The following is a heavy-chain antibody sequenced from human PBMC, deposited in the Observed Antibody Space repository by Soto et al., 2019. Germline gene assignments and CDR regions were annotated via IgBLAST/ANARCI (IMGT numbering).Heavy chain of an antibody. CDR3: ARVVVVAATSLYYYYGMDV. D-gene: IGHD2-15*01. V-gene: IGHV1-69*13. J-gene: IGHJ6*02. Sequence: GASVKVSCKASGGTFSSYAISWVRQAPGQGLEWMGGIIPIFGTANYAQKFQGRVTITADESTSTAYMELSSLRSEDTAVYYCARVVVVAATSLYYYYGMDVWGQGTTVTVSS. CDR2: IIPIFGTA. CDR1: GGTFSSYA.